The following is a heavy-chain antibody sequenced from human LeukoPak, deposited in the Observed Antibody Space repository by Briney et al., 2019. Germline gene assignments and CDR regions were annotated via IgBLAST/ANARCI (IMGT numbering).Heavy chain of an antibody. CDR2: ISAYNGNT. D-gene: IGHD1-14*01. J-gene: IGHJ4*02. CDR1: GYTFTSYY. CDR3: ARAPDPEGLGFDY. Sequence: ASVKVSCKASGYTFTSYYMHWVRQAPGQGLEWMGWISAYNGNTNYAQKLQGRVTMTTDTSTSTAYMELRSLRSDDTAVYYCARAPDPEGLGFDYWGQGTLVTVSS. V-gene: IGHV1-18*04.